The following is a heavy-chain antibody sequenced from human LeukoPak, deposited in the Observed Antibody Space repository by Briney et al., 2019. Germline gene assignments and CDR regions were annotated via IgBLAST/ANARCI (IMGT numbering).Heavy chain of an antibody. Sequence: SETLSLTCTVSGASISSYYWSWIRQPAGKGLEWIGLFYTSGSTNYNPSLKSRVAISVDKSNNQFSLKMSSVTAADTAIYYCAREHYYDSSGYYYVESDAFDFWGQGTMVTVSS. D-gene: IGHD3-22*01. CDR1: GASISSYY. J-gene: IGHJ3*01. V-gene: IGHV4-4*07. CDR2: FYTSGST. CDR3: AREHYYDSSGYYYVESDAFDF.